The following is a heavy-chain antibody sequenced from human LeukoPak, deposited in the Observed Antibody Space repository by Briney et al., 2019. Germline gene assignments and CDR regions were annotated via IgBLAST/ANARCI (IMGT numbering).Heavy chain of an antibody. J-gene: IGHJ4*02. Sequence: ASEKVSCKASGYTFTGYYMHWVRQAPRQGLEWMGWINPNSGGTNYAQKFQGRVTMTRDTSISTAYLELSRLRSDDTAVYYCARVAVAGDYDYWGQGTPVTVSS. CDR3: ARVAVAGDYDY. D-gene: IGHD6-19*01. CDR2: INPNSGGT. CDR1: GYTFTGYY. V-gene: IGHV1-2*02.